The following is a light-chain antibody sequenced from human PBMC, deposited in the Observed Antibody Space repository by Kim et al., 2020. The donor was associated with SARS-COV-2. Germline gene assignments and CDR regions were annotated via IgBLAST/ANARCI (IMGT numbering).Light chain of an antibody. Sequence: EVVMTQSPGTLSVSPGGRATLSCRASQSVGTDLAWYQQRPGRAPRLLIYGASSRATGIPARFSGSGSGTEFTLTISGLQSEDFAVYYCQQYNYWPPITFGQGTRLEIK. CDR3: QQYNYWPPIT. CDR1: QSVGTD. J-gene: IGKJ5*01. CDR2: GAS. V-gene: IGKV3-15*01.